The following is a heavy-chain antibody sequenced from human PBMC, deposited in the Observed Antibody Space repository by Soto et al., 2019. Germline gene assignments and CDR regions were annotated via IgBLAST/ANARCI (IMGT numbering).Heavy chain of an antibody. CDR3: ARESRIYYGSEGAFDI. V-gene: IGHV4-31*03. CDR1: GGSISSGGYY. CDR2: IYYSGST. Sequence: QVQLQESGPGLVKPSQTLSLTCTVSGGSISSGGYYWSWIRQHPGKGLEWIGYIYYSGSTYYNPSLKSRVTISEDTSKSRFSLKLSSVTAADTAVYYCARESRIYYGSEGAFDIWGQGTMVTVSS. D-gene: IGHD3-10*01. J-gene: IGHJ3*02.